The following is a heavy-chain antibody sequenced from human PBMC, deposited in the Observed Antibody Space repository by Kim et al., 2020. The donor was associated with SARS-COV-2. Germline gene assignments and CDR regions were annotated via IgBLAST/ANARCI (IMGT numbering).Heavy chain of an antibody. CDR1: GYSMTSGYY. J-gene: IGHJ4*02. Sequence: SETLSLTGTVSGYSMTSGYYWGWIRQPPGKGLEWIGSIYHSGSRYYNPSLKSRVTISINTSENQFSLKLNSVTAADTAVYYCARIPTDYDSIGYFGWGQGTPATVSS. CDR2: IYHSGSR. CDR3: ARIPTDYDSIGYFG. D-gene: IGHD3-22*01. V-gene: IGHV4-38-2*02.